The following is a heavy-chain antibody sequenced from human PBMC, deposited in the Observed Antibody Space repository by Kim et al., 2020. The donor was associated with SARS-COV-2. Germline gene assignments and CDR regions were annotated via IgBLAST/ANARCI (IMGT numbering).Heavy chain of an antibody. Sequence: ASVKVSCKASGYTFTSYYMHWVRQAPGQGLEWMGIINPSGGSTSYAQKFQGRVTMTRDTSTSTVYMELSSLRSEDTAVYYCAREIGRQRRPGYYFDYWGQGTLVTVSS. CDR1: GYTFTSYY. D-gene: IGHD5-18*01. CDR2: INPSGGST. CDR3: AREIGRQRRPGYYFDY. J-gene: IGHJ4*02. V-gene: IGHV1-46*01.